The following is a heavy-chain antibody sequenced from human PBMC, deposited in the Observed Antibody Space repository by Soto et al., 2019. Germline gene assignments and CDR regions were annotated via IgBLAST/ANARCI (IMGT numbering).Heavy chain of an antibody. CDR1: GGSISSYF. D-gene: IGHD3-3*01. CDR3: VSSRTAVFGDALDI. CDR2: IYDSGDA. V-gene: IGHV4-59*03. Sequence: QVQLQQSGPGLVKPSETLSLTCSVSGGSISSYFKNWIRQAPGKGLEWIGCIYDSGDANYNPSLKSRVTISLDTSKSQFSLKLSSVTAADTAVYYCVSSRTAVFGDALDIWALGTMVTFSS. J-gene: IGHJ3*02.